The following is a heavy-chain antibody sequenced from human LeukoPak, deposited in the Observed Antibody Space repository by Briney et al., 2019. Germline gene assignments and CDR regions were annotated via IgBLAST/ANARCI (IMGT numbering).Heavy chain of an antibody. CDR1: GYTFTSYY. CDR2: INPSGGST. J-gene: IGHJ4*02. Sequence: ASVKVSCKASGYTFTSYYMHWVRQAPGQGLEWMGIINPSGGSTSYAQKFQGRVTITADKSTSTAYMELSSLRSEDTAVYYCARVGGGYSYGSFFDYWGQGTLVTVSS. CDR3: ARVGGGYSYGSFFDY. V-gene: IGHV1-46*01. D-gene: IGHD5-18*01.